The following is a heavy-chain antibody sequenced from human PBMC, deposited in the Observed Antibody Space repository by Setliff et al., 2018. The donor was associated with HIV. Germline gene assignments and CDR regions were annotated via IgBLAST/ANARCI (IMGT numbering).Heavy chain of an antibody. CDR1: GYTFTSYG. Sequence: ASVKVSCKASGYTFTSYGISWVRQAPGQGLEWMGWISAYNGNTNYAQKLQGRVTMTTDTSTSTAYMELRSLRSDDTAVYYCARDKFIAAACTPHYWGQGTLVTVSS. J-gene: IGHJ4*02. CDR2: ISAYNGNT. D-gene: IGHD6-13*01. CDR3: ARDKFIAAACTPHY. V-gene: IGHV1-18*01.